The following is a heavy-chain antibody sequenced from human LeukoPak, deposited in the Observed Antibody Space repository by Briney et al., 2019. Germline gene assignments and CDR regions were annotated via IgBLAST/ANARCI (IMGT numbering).Heavy chain of an antibody. J-gene: IGHJ3*01. D-gene: IGHD5-18*01. CDR1: GASISSNFY. CDR3: AISIGYSYGDDAFDV. V-gene: IGHV4-38-2*01. Sequence: SETLSLTCAVSGASISSNFYWGWIRPSPGKGLEWIATMYPPLYHVCTTFYSPSLKSRVTMSLDKSQNLFSLKLNSVTATDTAVYYCAISIGYSYGDDAFDVWGPGTGVTVSS. CDR2: MYPPLYHVCTT.